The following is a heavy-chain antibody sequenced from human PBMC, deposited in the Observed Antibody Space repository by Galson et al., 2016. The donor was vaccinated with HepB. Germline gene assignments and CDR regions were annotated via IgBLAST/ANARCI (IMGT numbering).Heavy chain of an antibody. V-gene: IGHV4-39*06. CDR1: SSHY. CDR2: IYYSGST. Sequence: SSHYMTWVRQAPGKGLEWIGSIYYSGSTYYNPSLTRRVTISVATSKNQFPLKLSSVNAADTAVYYCARDVGYDSSGFHHYFDYWGQGTLVTCSS. D-gene: IGHD3-22*01. J-gene: IGHJ4*02. CDR3: ARDVGYDSSGFHHYFDY.